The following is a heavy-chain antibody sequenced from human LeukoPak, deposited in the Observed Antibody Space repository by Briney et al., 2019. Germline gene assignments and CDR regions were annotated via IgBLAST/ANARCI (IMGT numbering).Heavy chain of an antibody. V-gene: IGHV4-59*01. Sequence: SETLSLTCTVSGGSISSYYWSWIRQPPGKGLEWLGYMHYSGTTNYNPALKSRVTISVDTSKNQFSLKLSSVTAADTAVYYCARHGSGWRFDYWGQGTLVTVSS. CDR3: ARHGSGWRFDY. D-gene: IGHD6-19*01. CDR2: MHYSGTT. CDR1: GGSISSYY. J-gene: IGHJ4*02.